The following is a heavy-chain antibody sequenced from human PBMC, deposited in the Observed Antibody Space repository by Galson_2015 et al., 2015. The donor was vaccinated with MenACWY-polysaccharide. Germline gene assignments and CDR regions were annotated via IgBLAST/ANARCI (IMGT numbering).Heavy chain of an antibody. CDR3: AREGSRIVFHAFDT. V-gene: IGHV3-33*01. Sequence: SLRLSCAASGSRFSNSGMHWVRQAPGKGLEWVAVIQYDGSKIVYADSVKGRFTISRDNSKNTLFLGMNSLGAEDTAVYYCAREGSRIVFHAFDTWGQGTMVTVSS. D-gene: IGHD6-13*01. J-gene: IGHJ3*02. CDR1: GSRFSNSG. CDR2: IQYDGSKI.